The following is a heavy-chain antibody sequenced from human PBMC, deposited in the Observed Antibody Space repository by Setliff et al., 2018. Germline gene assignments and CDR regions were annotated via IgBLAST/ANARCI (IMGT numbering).Heavy chain of an antibody. V-gene: IGHV4-39*07. CDR1: GASISTTYYY. J-gene: IGHJ5*02. CDR2: IYQNGIT. D-gene: IGHD3-10*01. Sequence: PSETLSLTCSVSGASISTTYYYWDWIRQSPEKGLEWIGTIYQNGITYYNPSVKSRVTISVDKFKNQFSLSLRSVTAADTAVYYCATDGPVLNGDYISWGQGTLVTVSS. CDR3: ATDGPVLNGDYIS.